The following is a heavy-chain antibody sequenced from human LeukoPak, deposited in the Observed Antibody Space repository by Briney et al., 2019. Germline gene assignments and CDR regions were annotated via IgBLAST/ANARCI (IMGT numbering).Heavy chain of an antibody. D-gene: IGHD5-12*01. CDR3: ARQPGGYSGPFDY. CDR1: GFTFSSYW. V-gene: IGHV4-39*01. CDR2: VYYSGST. J-gene: IGHJ4*02. Sequence: GSLRLSCAASGFTFSSYWMTWVRHAPGKGLEWVASVYYSGSTYYNPSLESRVTMSVDTSKNQFSLKLSSVTAADTAVYYCARQPGGYSGPFDYWGQGTLVTVSS.